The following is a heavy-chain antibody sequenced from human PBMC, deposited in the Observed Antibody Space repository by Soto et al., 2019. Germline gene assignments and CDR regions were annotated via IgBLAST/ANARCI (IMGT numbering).Heavy chain of an antibody. CDR2: IIPIFGTA. CDR3: ATAAGIQLWLPAFDI. CDR1: GGTFSSYA. D-gene: IGHD5-18*01. J-gene: IGHJ3*02. V-gene: IGHV1-69*13. Sequence: SVKVSCKASGGTFSSYAISWVRQAPGQGLERMGGIIPIFGTANYAQKFQGRVTITADESTSTAYMELSSLRSEDTAVYYCATAAGIQLWLPAFDIWGQGTMVTVSS.